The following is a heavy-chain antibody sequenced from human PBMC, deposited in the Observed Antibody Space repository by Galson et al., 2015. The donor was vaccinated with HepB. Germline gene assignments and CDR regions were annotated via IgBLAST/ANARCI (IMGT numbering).Heavy chain of an antibody. D-gene: IGHD6-13*01. Sequence: SVKVSCKASGYTFTSYYMHWVRQAPGQGLEWMGIINPSGGSTSYAQKFQGRVTMTRDTSTSTVYMELSSLRSEDTAVYYCARRSIAAAGISYYYYMDVWGKGTTVTVSS. V-gene: IGHV1-46*01. CDR1: GYTFTSYY. J-gene: IGHJ6*03. CDR2: INPSGGST. CDR3: ARRSIAAAGISYYYYMDV.